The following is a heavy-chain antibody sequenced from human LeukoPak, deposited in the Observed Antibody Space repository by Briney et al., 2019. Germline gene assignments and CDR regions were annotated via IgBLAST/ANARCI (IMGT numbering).Heavy chain of an antibody. J-gene: IGHJ4*02. V-gene: IGHV3-48*03. CDR1: GFSFSSYE. CDR3: ARHNGWYDY. CDR2: ISSSGSTM. Sequence: PGGSRRLSCAASGFSFSSYEMNWVRQAPGKGLEWISYISSSGSTMYADSVKGRFTISRDNAKNSLHLQMNSLRAEDTAVYYCARHNGWYDYWGQGTLFSASS. D-gene: IGHD6-19*01.